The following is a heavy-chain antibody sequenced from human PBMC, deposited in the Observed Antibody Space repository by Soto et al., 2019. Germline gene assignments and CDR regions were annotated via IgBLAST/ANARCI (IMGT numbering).Heavy chain of an antibody. CDR3: ARGVVRLTNYYYYMDV. D-gene: IGHD2-2*01. CDR1: GGTFSSYT. J-gene: IGHJ6*03. V-gene: IGHV1-69*02. CDR2: IIPILGIA. Sequence: SVKVSCKASGGTFSSYTISWVRQAPGQGLEWMGRIIPILGIANYAQKFQGRVTITADKSTSTAYMELSSLRSEDTAVYYCARGVVRLTNYYYYMDVWGKGTTVTVSS.